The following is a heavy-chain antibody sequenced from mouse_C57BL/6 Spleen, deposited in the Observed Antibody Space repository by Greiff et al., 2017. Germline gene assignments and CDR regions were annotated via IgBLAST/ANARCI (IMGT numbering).Heavy chain of an antibody. Sequence: VQLQQSGAELVRPGSSVKLSCKASGYTFTSYWMDWVKQRPGQGLEWIGNIYPSDSETHYNQKFKDKATLTVDKSSSTAYMQLSSLTSEDSAVYYCARCEGDYFDYWGQGTTLTVSS. CDR2: IYPSDSET. J-gene: IGHJ2*01. CDR3: ARCEGDYFDY. V-gene: IGHV1-61*01. CDR1: GYTFTSYW.